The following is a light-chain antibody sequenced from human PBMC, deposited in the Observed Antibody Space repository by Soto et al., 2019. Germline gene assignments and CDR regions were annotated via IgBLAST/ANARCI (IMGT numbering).Light chain of an antibody. CDR2: KAS. Sequence: DIQMTHSPSTLSASVLYTVTVTFRASQSVSGWLALYQQKPGKAPKLLIYKASTLKSGVPSRFSGSGSGTEFTLTISSLQPDDFATYYCQNYNSYSEAFGQGTKVDIK. V-gene: IGKV1-5*03. CDR3: QNYNSYSEA. CDR1: QSVSGW. J-gene: IGKJ1*01.